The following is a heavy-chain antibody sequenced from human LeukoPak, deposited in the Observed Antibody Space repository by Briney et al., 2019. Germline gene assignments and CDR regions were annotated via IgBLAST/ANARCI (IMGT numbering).Heavy chain of an antibody. CDR1: GYTFTGYY. D-gene: IGHD4-23*01. CDR3: ARTRATVVTPKFDY. CDR2: INPNSGGT. V-gene: IGHV1-2*02. Sequence: ASVKVSCKASGYTFTGYYMHWVRQAPGQGLEWMGWINPNSGGTNYAQKFQGRVTMTRDTSISTAYMELSRPRSDDTAVYYCARTRATVVTPKFDYWGQGTLVTVSS. J-gene: IGHJ4*02.